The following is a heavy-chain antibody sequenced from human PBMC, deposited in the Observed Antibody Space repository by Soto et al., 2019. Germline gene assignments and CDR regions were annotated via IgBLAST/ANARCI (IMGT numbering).Heavy chain of an antibody. CDR2: IYWNDDK. CDR3: AKSGSSGWYGWFDP. Sequence: SCPTLVNPTQALTLTCIFSGFSLRTSGVGVGWIRQPPGKALEWLGFIYWNDDKRYSPSLKSRLTITKDTSKNQVVLTMTNMDPVDTATYYCAKSGSSGWYGWFDPWGQGTMVTVYS. D-gene: IGHD6-19*01. CDR1: GFSLRTSGVG. J-gene: IGHJ5*02. V-gene: IGHV2-5*01.